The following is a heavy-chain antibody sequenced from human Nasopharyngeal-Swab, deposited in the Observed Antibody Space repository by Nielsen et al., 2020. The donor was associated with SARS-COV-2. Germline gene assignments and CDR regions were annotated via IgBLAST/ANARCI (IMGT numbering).Heavy chain of an antibody. CDR1: GFTFSSYG. D-gene: IGHD3-9*01. J-gene: IGHJ1*01. V-gene: IGHV3-33*01. Sequence: SLKISCAASGFTFSSYGMHWVRQAPGKGLEWVAVIWYDGSNKYYADSVKGRFTISRDNSKNTLYLQMNSLRVEDTAIYYCAREDYDTHYVYFQHWGQGTLVTVSS. CDR2: IWYDGSNK. CDR3: AREDYDTHYVYFQH.